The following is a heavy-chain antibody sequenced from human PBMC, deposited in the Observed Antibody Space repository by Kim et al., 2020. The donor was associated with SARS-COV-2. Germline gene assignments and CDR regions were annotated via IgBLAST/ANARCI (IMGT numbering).Heavy chain of an antibody. CDR1: GFSFSSYG. J-gene: IGHJ2*01. V-gene: IGHV3-30*18. Sequence: GGSLRLSCAASGFSFSSYGMNWVRQAPGKGLEWVAVISSDGSDIFYADSVKGRFTISRDNSKNTLFLQMNSLRAEDTAVYYCAEDASSWYSWYFDLWGKGTLVSVSS. CDR3: AEDASSWYSWYFDL. D-gene: IGHD6-13*01. CDR2: ISSDGSDI.